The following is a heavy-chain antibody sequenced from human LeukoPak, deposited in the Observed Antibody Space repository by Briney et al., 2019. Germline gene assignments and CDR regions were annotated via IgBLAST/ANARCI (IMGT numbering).Heavy chain of an antibody. CDR3: ARPHSLGGSFYVFDY. D-gene: IGHD1-26*01. V-gene: IGHV1-18*01. J-gene: IGHJ4*02. CDR2: ISGYNGNT. CDR1: SYTFTRYG. Sequence: ASVKVSCKASSYTFTRYGISWVRQAPGQGLEWMGWISGYNGNTNYAQKFQGRVSMTADTSTNTAYMDLRSLRPDDTAVYYCARPHSLGGSFYVFDYWGQGTLITVSS.